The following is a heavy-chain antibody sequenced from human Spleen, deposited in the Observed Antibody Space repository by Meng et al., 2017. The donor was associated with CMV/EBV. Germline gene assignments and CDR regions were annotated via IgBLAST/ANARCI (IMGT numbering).Heavy chain of an antibody. CDR1: GYTFTSYG. D-gene: IGHD6-6*01. CDR2: ISAYNGNT. V-gene: IGHV1-18*01. Sequence: ASVKVSCKASGYTFTSYGISWVRQAPGQGLEWMGWISAYNGNTNYAQKLQGRVTMTTDTSTSTAYMELRSLRSDDTAVYYCARWGVGMDSSSSGEVFDYWGQGTLVTVSS. J-gene: IGHJ4*02. CDR3: ARWGVGMDSSSSGEVFDY.